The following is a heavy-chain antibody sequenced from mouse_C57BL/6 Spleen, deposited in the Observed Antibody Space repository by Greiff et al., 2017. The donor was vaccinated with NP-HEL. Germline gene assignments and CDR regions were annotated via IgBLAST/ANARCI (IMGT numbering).Heavy chain of an antibody. D-gene: IGHD2-10*01. CDR2: IWSDGST. CDR1: GFSLTSYG. J-gene: IGHJ4*01. Sequence: QVQLKESGPGLVAPSQSLSITCTVSGFSLTSYGVHWVRQPPGKGLEWLVVIWSDGSTNYNSALKSRLSISKDNSKSQVFLKMNSLQTDDTAMYYCARHTPFYGYAMDYWGQGTSVTVSS. V-gene: IGHV2-6-1*01. CDR3: ARHTPFYGYAMDY.